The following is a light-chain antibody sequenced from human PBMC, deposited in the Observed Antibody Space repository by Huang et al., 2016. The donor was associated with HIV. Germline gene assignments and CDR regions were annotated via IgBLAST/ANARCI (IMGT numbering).Light chain of an antibody. V-gene: IGKV3-15*01. CDR2: GAS. CDR3: QQYNNWPPEYT. Sequence: EIVMTQSPATLSVSPGNRATLSCRASQSVSSNLAWYQQKIGQAPRLLIYGASTRATGIPAMFSGRGSGTEFTLTISILQSEDFAIYYCQQYNNWPPEYTFGQGTKVEIK. CDR1: QSVSSN. J-gene: IGKJ2*01.